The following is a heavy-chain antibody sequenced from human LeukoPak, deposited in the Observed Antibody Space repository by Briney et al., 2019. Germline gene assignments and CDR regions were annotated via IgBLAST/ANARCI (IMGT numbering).Heavy chain of an antibody. J-gene: IGHJ4*02. V-gene: IGHV3-7*05. CDR1: GFTFSTYW. D-gene: IGHD3-3*01. CDR3: ARVPRSSRIPIFR. Sequence: PGGSLRLSCAGSGFTFSTYWMSWVRQAPGKGLEWVANIKEEGSEKNYVDSVKGRLTISTDNAKNSVYLQMNSLRGEDTAVYYCARVPRSSRIPIFRWGQGTLVTVSS. CDR2: IKEEGSEK.